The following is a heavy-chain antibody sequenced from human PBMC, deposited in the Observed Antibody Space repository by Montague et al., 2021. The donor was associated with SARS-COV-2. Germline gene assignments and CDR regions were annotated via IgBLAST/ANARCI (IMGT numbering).Heavy chain of an antibody. V-gene: IGHV3-23*01. Sequence: SLRLSCAASGFTFRSYGMSWVRQAPGKGLEWVSGITGSGGSTYYADSVKGRFIISRDKSKNTLYLQMNSLRADDTAVYYCADDFPSGRYLWGQGVLVTVSS. CDR3: ADDFPSGRYL. J-gene: IGHJ4*02. CDR1: GFTFRSYG. D-gene: IGHD1-26*01. CDR2: ITGSGGST.